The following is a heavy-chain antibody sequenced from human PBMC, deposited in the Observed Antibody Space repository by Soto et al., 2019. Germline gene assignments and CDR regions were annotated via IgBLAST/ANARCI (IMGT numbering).Heavy chain of an antibody. Sequence: GGSLRLSFAASGFTFEDYAMHWVRQVPGKGLEWVSGINWNSGSIGYGDSVKGRFAISRDNAKNSLHLQMNSLSAEDTAFYYCVKDESINWYSGHFRHWGQGTLVTVSS. CDR2: INWNSGSI. D-gene: IGHD6-13*01. J-gene: IGHJ1*01. CDR3: VKDESINWYSGHFRH. V-gene: IGHV3-9*01. CDR1: GFTFEDYA.